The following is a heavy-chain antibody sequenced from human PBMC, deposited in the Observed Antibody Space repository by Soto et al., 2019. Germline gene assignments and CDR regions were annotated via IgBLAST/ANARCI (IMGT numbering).Heavy chain of an antibody. J-gene: IGHJ6*02. CDR2: ISYDGSKE. V-gene: IGHV3-30*18. D-gene: IGHD1-26*01. CDR3: AKDQGPVGYCYCGKKV. Sequence: PGGPLRLSCAASGFTFSSYGMHWVRQAPGKGLEWVAVISYDGSKEYYADSVKGRITIPRDNSKNTLYLQMNSLRAEDTAVYYCAKDQGPVGYCYCGKKVWGQGTTVTVSS. CDR1: GFTFSSYG.